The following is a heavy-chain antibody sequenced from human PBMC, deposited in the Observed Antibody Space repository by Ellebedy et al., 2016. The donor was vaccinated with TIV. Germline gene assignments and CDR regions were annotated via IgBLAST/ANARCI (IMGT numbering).Heavy chain of an antibody. J-gene: IGHJ4*02. CDR3: ASSPSQGY. Sequence: PGGSLRLSCAASGFTVGNNYMSWVRQAPGKGLEWVSVIYSGGNTFYAESVKGRFTISRDSSQNTLYLQMDSLRAEDTAVYYCASSPSQGYWGQGTLVTVSS. CDR1: GFTVGNNY. V-gene: IGHV3-53*01. CDR2: IYSGGNT.